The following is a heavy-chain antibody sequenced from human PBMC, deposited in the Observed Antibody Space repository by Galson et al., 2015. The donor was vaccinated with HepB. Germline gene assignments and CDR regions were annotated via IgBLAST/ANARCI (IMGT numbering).Heavy chain of an antibody. V-gene: IGHV4-30-2*01. CDR2: IYHSGST. D-gene: IGHD3-9*01. J-gene: IGHJ3*02. Sequence: TLSLTCAVSGGSISSGGYSWSWIRQPPGKGLEWIGYIYHSGSTYYNPSLKSRVTVSVDRSKNQFSLKLSSVTAADTAVYYCAVLRSRLNDAFDIWGQGTMVTVSS. CDR3: AVLRSRLNDAFDI. CDR1: GGSISSGGYS.